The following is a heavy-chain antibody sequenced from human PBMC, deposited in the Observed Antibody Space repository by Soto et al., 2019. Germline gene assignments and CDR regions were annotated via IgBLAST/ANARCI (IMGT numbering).Heavy chain of an antibody. V-gene: IGHV3-23*01. CDR1: GFTFSSYA. CDR2: ISGSGGST. Sequence: GGSLRLSCAASGFTFSSYAMSWVRQAPGKGLEWVSAISGSGGSTYDADSVKGRFSISRDNSKNTLYLQMNSLRAEDNAVYYCAKDTIGYGDYSDFDYWGQGTLVTVSS. CDR3: AKDTIGYGDYSDFDY. D-gene: IGHD4-17*01. J-gene: IGHJ4*02.